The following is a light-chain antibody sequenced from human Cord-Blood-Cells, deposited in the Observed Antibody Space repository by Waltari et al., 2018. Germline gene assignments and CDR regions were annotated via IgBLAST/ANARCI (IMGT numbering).Light chain of an antibody. CDR1: QCISHS. Sequence: DIQMTQSPSSLCASVGDRVSITCRASQCISHSLAWYQQKPGKAPKLLLYAASRLESGVPSRFSGSGSGTDYTLTISSLQPEDFATYYCQQYYSTPYTFGQGTKLEIK. V-gene: IGKV1-NL1*01. CDR3: QQYYSTPYT. J-gene: IGKJ2*01. CDR2: AAS.